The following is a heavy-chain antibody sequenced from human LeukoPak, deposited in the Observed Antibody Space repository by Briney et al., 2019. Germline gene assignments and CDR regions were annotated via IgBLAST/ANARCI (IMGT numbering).Heavy chain of an antibody. V-gene: IGHV1-69*13. D-gene: IGHD2-8*01. Sequence: GASVKVSCKASGGTFISYAISWVRQAPGQGLEWMGGIIPIFGTANYAQKFQGRVTITADESTSTAYMELSSLRSEDTAVYYCARVLALPPTPAATSGYCTNGVCYHYYGMDVWGQGTTVTVSS. CDR3: ARVLALPPTPAATSGYCTNGVCYHYYGMDV. J-gene: IGHJ6*02. CDR2: IIPIFGTA. CDR1: GGTFISYA.